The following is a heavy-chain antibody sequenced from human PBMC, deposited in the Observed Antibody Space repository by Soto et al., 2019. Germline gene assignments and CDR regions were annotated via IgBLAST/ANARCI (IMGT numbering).Heavy chain of an antibody. CDR1: GGSISSYY. J-gene: IGHJ4*02. V-gene: IGHV4-4*07. D-gene: IGHD3-10*01. CDR3: ERDLKFGQAHY. Sequence: PSETLSLTCTVSGGSISSYYWTWIRQPSGKGLEWIGRIYTSGSTNYNPSLKSRVTMSVDTSKNQFSLKLSSVTAADTAVYYCERDLKFGQAHYWGQGSQATVYS. CDR2: IYTSGST.